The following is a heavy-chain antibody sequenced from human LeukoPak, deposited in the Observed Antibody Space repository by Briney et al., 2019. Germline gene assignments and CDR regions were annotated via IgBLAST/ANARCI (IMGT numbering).Heavy chain of an antibody. Sequence: NPSETLSLTCTVSGYSISSGYYWGWIRQPPGKGLEWIGSIYHSGNTYYNPSLKSRVTISVDTSKNQFSLKLSSVTAADTAVYYCAREVAYCGGDCYSFDYWGQGTLVTVSS. CDR2: IYHSGNT. D-gene: IGHD2-21*02. CDR3: AREVAYCGGDCYSFDY. V-gene: IGHV4-38-2*02. J-gene: IGHJ4*02. CDR1: GYSISSGYY.